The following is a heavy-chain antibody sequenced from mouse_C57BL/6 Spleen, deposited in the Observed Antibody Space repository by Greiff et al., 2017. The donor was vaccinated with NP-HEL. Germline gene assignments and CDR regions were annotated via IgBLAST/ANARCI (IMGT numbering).Heavy chain of an antibody. Sequence: EVQLVESGGDLVKPGGSLKLSCAASGFTFSSYGMSWVRQTPDKRLEWVATISSGGSYTYYPDSVKGRFTISRDNAKNTLYLQMSSLKSEDTARYYCARPYYDYDGFAYWGQGTLVTVSA. CDR1: GFTFSSYG. V-gene: IGHV5-6*01. CDR3: ARPYYDYDGFAY. J-gene: IGHJ3*01. D-gene: IGHD2-4*01. CDR2: ISSGGSYT.